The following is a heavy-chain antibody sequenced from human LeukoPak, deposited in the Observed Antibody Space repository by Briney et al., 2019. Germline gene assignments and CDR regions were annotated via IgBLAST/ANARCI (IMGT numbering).Heavy chain of an antibody. J-gene: IGHJ5*02. Sequence: PGGSLRLSCVASGFIFSNYAMTWVRQAPGKGLEWVSAIGGDGVGKDYADSVKGRFTISRDNSKNTLYLQMNSLRAEDTALYYCAKRMGRTPDHWGVGTLDTVSS. CDR3: AKRMGRTPDH. D-gene: IGHD1-14*01. V-gene: IGHV3-23*01. CDR2: IGGDGVGK. CDR1: GFIFSNYA.